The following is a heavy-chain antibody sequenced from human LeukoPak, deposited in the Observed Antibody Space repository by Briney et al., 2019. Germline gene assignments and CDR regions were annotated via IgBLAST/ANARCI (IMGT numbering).Heavy chain of an antibody. CDR1: GGTFRGYI. V-gene: IGHV4-34*01. J-gene: IGHJ5*02. CDR3: ARGVRFHVGSGNWFDL. D-gene: IGHD3-10*01. Sequence: SETLSLTCAVSGGTFRGYIWSWIRQPPGKGLAWIGEIDHSGSTNYNPSLESRVTVSVDTSKNLVSLNLKPVTAADTAVYYCARGVRFHVGSGNWFDLWGQGTLVTVSS. CDR2: IDHSGST.